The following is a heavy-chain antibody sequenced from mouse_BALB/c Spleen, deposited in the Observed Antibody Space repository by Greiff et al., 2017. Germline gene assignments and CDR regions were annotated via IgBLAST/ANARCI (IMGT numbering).Heavy chain of an antibody. D-gene: IGHD2-4*01. CDR1: GYTFTSYW. Sequence: VQLQQSGAELAKPGASVKMSCKASGYTFTSYWMHWVKQRPGQGLEWIGYINPSTGYTEYNQKFKDKATLTADKSSSTAYMQLSSLTSEDSAVYYCARGENIGYDYDRNFFAYWGQGTLVTVSA. V-gene: IGHV1-7*01. J-gene: IGHJ3*01. CDR3: ARGENIGYDYDRNFFAY. CDR2: INPSTGYT.